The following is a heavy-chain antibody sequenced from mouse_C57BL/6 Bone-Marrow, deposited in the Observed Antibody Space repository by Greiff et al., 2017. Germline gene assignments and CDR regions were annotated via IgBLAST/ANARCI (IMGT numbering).Heavy chain of an antibody. D-gene: IGHD1-1*01. CDR1: GYSITSGYY. Sequence: DVQLQESGPGLVKPSPSLSLTCSVTGYSITSGYYWNWIRQFPGNKLEWMGYISYDGSNNYNPSLKNRISITRDTSTNQFFLKLNSVTTEDTATYYSAREDYYGIDYWGQGTTLTVSS. CDR3: AREDYYGIDY. V-gene: IGHV3-6*01. J-gene: IGHJ2*01. CDR2: ISYDGSN.